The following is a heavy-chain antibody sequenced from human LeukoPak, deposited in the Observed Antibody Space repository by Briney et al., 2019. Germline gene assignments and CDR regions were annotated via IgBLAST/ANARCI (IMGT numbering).Heavy chain of an antibody. CDR2: ISGSGGST. Sequence: GGSLRLSCAASGFTFSSYAMSWVRQAPGKGLEWVSAISGSGGSTYYADSVKGRFTISRDNSKNTLYLQMNSLRAEDTDVYYCAKVQTGDRYYYYGMDVWGQGTTVTVSS. CDR3: AKVQTGDRYYYYGMDV. V-gene: IGHV3-23*01. CDR1: GFTFSSYA. D-gene: IGHD7-27*01. J-gene: IGHJ6*02.